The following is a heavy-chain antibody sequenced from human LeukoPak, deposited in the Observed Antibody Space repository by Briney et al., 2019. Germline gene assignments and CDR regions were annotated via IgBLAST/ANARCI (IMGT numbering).Heavy chain of an antibody. V-gene: IGHV3-33*05. D-gene: IGHD6-19*01. CDR3: ARGLYTSGWYYFDY. CDR1: GLTFSGYG. J-gene: IGHJ4*02. CDR2: LSYDGTNK. Sequence: PGGSLRLSCAASGLTFSGYGIRSVRQAPGKGLEWVAFLSYDGTNKFYADSVKGRFTISGDSSKNTLYLQMNTLRADNTAVYYGARGLYTSGWYYFDYCGQGTLVTVSS.